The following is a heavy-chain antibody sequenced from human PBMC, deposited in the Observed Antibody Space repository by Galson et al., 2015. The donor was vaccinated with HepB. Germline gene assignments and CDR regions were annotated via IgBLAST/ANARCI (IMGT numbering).Heavy chain of an antibody. D-gene: IGHD6-19*01. Sequence: SLRLSCAASGFTFSSYGMHWVRQAPGKGLEWVAVISYDGSNKYYADSVKGRFTISRDNSKNTLYLQMNSLRAEDTAVYYCAKDDVAVAGHYYWGQGTLVTVSS. CDR2: ISYDGSNK. J-gene: IGHJ4*02. CDR1: GFTFSSYG. CDR3: AKDDVAVAGHYY. V-gene: IGHV3-30*18.